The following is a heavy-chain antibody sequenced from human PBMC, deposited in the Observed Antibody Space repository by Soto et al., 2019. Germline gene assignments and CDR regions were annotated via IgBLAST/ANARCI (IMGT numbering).Heavy chain of an antibody. J-gene: IGHJ3*02. V-gene: IGHV3-23*01. CDR2: ISDSGSST. Sequence: EVQLLESGGGLVQPGGSMRLSCAATGFTVSSYAMSWVRQAPGKGLEWVSVISDSGSSTYYADSVKGRFTISRDNPTDTLYLKLSTRRAEDTAVSYFATRRPSCAFDIWGPGTLVNASS. CDR3: ATRRPSCAFDI. CDR1: GFTVSSYA.